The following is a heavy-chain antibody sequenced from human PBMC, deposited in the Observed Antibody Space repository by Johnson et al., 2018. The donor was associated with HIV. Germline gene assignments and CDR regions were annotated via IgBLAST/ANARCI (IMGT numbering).Heavy chain of an antibody. V-gene: IGHV3-30*02. D-gene: IGHD1-1*01. Sequence: QVQLVESGGGVVQPGGSLRLSCAASGFTFSSYGMHWVRQAPGKGLEWVAFIRYDGSNKYYGDSVKGRFTISRDNSKNTLYLQMKSLRAEDTAVYYCARDTKVPRYNWNDGGFDMWGQGTKVTVSS. CDR2: IRYDGSNK. CDR1: GFTFSSYG. CDR3: ARDTKVPRYNWNDGGFDM. J-gene: IGHJ3*02.